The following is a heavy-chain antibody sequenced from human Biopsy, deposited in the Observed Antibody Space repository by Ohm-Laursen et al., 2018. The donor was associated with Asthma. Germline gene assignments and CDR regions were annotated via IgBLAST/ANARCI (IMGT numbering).Heavy chain of an antibody. J-gene: IGHJ6*02. CDR2: ISVYNGNT. D-gene: IGHD3-10*01. Sequence: ASVKISCNTSGYTFNSVGITWVRQAPGQGLEWMGWISVYNGNTKVAQKLQDRVTMITDTSTSTAYMELRSLRSDDTAVYFCARAVDYSHYYGIDVWGQGTTVTVS. V-gene: IGHV1-18*01. CDR1: GYTFNSVG. CDR3: ARAVDYSHYYGIDV.